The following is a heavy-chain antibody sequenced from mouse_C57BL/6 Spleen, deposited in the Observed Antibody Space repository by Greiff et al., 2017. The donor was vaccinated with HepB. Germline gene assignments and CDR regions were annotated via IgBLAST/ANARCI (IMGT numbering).Heavy chain of an antibody. CDR1: GFSLSTFGMG. Sequence: VKLQESGPGILQPSQTLSLTCSFSGFSLSTFGMGVGWIRQPSGKGLEWLAHIWWDDDKYYNPALKSRLTISTDTSKNQVFLKIANVDTADTATYYCARMGYDYDGGYYAMDYWGQGTSVTVSS. V-gene: IGHV8-8*01. J-gene: IGHJ4*01. CDR2: IWWDDDK. D-gene: IGHD2-4*01. CDR3: ARMGYDYDGGYYAMDY.